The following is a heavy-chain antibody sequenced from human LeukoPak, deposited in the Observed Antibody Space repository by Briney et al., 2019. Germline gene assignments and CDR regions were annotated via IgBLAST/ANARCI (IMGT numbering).Heavy chain of an antibody. Sequence: GGSLGLSCAASGFTFNYAWMSWVRQVPGKGLEWVGQTVSEIDGGTTDYATPVKGRFTISRDDSKSTLYLQMNSLKIEDTAVYYRTTDEDWNYARKDVWGQGATVIVSS. D-gene: IGHD1-7*01. J-gene: IGHJ6*02. CDR2: TVSEIDGGTT. V-gene: IGHV3-15*04. CDR3: TTDEDWNYARKDV. CDR1: GFTFNYAW.